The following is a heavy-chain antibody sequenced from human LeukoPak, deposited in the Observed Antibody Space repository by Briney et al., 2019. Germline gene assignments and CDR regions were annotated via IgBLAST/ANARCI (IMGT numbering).Heavy chain of an antibody. CDR2: ISGSGGST. CDR1: GFTFSSYA. V-gene: IGHV3-23*01. CDR3: AKRLPFPAYYYGSGSRDADAFDI. Sequence: GGSLRLSCAASGFTFSSYAMSWVRQAPGKGLEWVSAISGSGGSTYYADSVKGRFTISRDNSKNTLYLQMNSLRAEDTAVYYCAKRLPFPAYYYGSGSRDADAFDIWGQGTMVTVSS. J-gene: IGHJ3*02. D-gene: IGHD3-10*01.